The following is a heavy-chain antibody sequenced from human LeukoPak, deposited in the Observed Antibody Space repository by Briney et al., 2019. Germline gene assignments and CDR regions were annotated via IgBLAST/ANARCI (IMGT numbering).Heavy chain of an antibody. Sequence: SETLSLTCAVYGGSFSGYYWSWIRQPPGKGLEWIGEINHSGSTNYNPSLKSRVTISVDTSKNQFSLKLSSVTAADTAVSYCASIAVAGTIDYWGQGTLVTVSS. CDR2: INHSGST. J-gene: IGHJ4*02. D-gene: IGHD6-19*01. CDR3: ASIAVAGTIDY. V-gene: IGHV4-34*01. CDR1: GGSFSGYY.